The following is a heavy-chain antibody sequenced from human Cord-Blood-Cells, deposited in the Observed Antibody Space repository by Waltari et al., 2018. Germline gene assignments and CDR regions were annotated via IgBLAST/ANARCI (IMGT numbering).Heavy chain of an antibody. V-gene: IGHV4-39*07. J-gene: IGHJ4*02. D-gene: IGHD6-13*01. CDR3: ARPGRAAGTDFDY. CDR1: GGSISSSSYY. Sequence: QLQLQESGPGLVKPSETLSLTCTVSGGSISSSSYYWCWIRQPPGKGLEWIGSIYYSGRTYYNPSLKSRVTISVDTSKNQFSLKLSSVTAADTAVYYCARPGRAAGTDFDYWGQGTLVTVSS. CDR2: IYYSGRT.